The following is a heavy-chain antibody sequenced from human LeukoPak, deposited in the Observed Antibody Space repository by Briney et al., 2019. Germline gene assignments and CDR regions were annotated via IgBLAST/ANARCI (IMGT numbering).Heavy chain of an antibody. CDR2: IRYDGSNK. V-gene: IGHV3-30*02. J-gene: IGHJ3*02. CDR1: GFTFSSYG. CDR3: ARERGGSYWGSFDAFDI. Sequence: PGGSLRLSCAASGFTFSSYGMRWVRQAPGKGLEWVAFIRYDGSNKYYADSVKGRFTISRDNSKNTLYLQMNSLRAEDTAVYYCARERGGSYWGSFDAFDIWGQGTMVTVSS. D-gene: IGHD1-26*01.